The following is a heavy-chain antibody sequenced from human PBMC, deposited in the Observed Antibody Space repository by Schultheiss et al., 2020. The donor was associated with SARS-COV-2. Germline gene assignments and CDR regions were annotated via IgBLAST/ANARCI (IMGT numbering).Heavy chain of an antibody. CDR2: IYSGGST. CDR1: GFTVSSNY. CDR3: ARDRGLELTTFDY. D-gene: IGHD1-7*01. J-gene: IGHJ4*02. Sequence: GGSLRLSCAASGFTVSSNYMSWVRQAPGKGLEWVSVIYSGGSTYYADSVKGRFTISRDNAKNSLYLQMNSLRAEDTAVYYCARDRGLELTTFDYWGQGTLVTVSS. V-gene: IGHV3-53*01.